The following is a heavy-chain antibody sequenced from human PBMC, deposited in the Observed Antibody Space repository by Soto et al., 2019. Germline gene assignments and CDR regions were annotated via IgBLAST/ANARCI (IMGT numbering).Heavy chain of an antibody. CDR2: IYYSGST. CDR3: ARTYYDFWSGYWRWFDP. V-gene: IGHV4-59*13. J-gene: IGHJ5*02. Sequence: SETLSLTCTLPGRSISAYSWSWIRQSPGKGLEWIGYIYYSGSTNYNPSLKSRVTISIDTSKNQFSLKLSSVTAADTAVYYCARTYYDFWSGYWRWFDPWGQGTLVTVS. CDR1: GRSISAYS. D-gene: IGHD3-3*01.